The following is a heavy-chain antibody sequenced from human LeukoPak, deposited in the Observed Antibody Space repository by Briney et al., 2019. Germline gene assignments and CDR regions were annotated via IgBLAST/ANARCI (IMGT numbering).Heavy chain of an antibody. CDR3: ARGYGYYDY. V-gene: IGHV4-39*01. D-gene: IGHD5-18*01. CDR1: GGSISSSSYY. Sequence: SETLSLTCTVSGGSISSSSYYWGWIRQPPGKGLEWIGSIYYSGSTYYNPSLKSRVTISVDTSKNQFSLKLSSVTAADTAVYYCARGYGYYDYWGQGTLVTVSS. CDR2: IYYSGST. J-gene: IGHJ4*02.